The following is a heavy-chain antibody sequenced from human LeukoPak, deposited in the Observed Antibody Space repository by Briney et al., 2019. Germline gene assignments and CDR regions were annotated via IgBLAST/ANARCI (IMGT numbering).Heavy chain of an antibody. J-gene: IGHJ4*02. CDR3: ARVSGGGYNYGFDFNY. CDR2: IYYSGST. CDR1: GGSISSYY. D-gene: IGHD5-24*01. Sequence: PSETLSLTCTVSGGSISSYYWSWIRQPPGKGLEWIGYIYYSGSTNYNPSLKSRVTISVDTSKNQFSLKLSSVTAADTAVYYCARVSGGGYNYGFDFNYWGQGTLVTVSS. V-gene: IGHV4-59*01.